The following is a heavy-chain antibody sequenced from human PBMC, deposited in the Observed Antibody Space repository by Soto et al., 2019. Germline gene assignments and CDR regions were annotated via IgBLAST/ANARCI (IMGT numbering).Heavy chain of an antibody. Sequence: AQLVESGGGVVQPGRSLRLSCAASGFTFRSYGMHWVRQAPGKGLEWVAVISHDGSEQYYADSVKGRLTISRDNSKNTLFLQMNSLTAEDTAVYYCGKDWLEWLLVGDDAFGIWGQGTMVTVSS. CDR2: ISHDGSEQ. D-gene: IGHD3-3*01. CDR1: GFTFRSYG. V-gene: IGHV3-30*18. CDR3: GKDWLEWLLVGDDAFGI. J-gene: IGHJ3*02.